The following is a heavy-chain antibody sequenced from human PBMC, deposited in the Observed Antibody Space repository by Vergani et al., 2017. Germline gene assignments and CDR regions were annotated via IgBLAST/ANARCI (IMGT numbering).Heavy chain of an antibody. V-gene: IGHV5-51*01. CDR2: IYPGDSDT. CDR3: ARTIAVAGTRAKYFDY. J-gene: IGHJ4*02. D-gene: IGHD6-19*01. Sequence: EVQLVQSGAAVKKPGESLKISCTGSGYSFTSYWIGWVRQMPGKGLEWMGIIYPGDSDTRYSPYFKGQVTISADKSISTAYLQWSSLKASDTARYYCARTIAVAGTRAKYFDYWGQGTLVTVSS. CDR1: GYSFTSYW.